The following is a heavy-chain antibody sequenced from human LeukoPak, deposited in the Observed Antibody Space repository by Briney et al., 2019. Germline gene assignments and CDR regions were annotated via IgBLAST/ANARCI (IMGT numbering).Heavy chain of an antibody. D-gene: IGHD3-22*01. CDR1: GFTFRSHA. CDR3: ARGGWLTFDP. V-gene: IGHV3-23*01. J-gene: IGHJ5*02. CDR2: IYENGGTT. Sequence: GGSLRLSCVGSGFTFRSHAMSWVRQAPEKGLEFVSGIYENGGTTYYADSVKGRFSISRDNSKNSLYLQMYSLRAEDTAVYYCARGGWLTFDPWGQGTLVTVSS.